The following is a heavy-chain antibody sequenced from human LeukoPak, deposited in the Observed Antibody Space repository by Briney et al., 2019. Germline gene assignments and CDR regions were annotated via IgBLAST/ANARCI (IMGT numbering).Heavy chain of an antibody. V-gene: IGHV3-23*01. D-gene: IGHD2-15*01. CDR3: AGVVVAATPYFHY. CDR2: ISGSGGST. Sequence: GGSLRLSCAASGFTFSSYAMSWVRQAPGKGLEWVSAISGSGGSTYYADSVNGRFTISRDNSKNTLYLQMNSLRAEDTAVYYCAGVVVAATPYFHYWRQGPLVTVSS. CDR1: GFTFSSYA. J-gene: IGHJ4*02.